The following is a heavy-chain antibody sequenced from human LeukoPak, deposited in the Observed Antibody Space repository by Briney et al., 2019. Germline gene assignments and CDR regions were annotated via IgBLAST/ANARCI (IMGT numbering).Heavy chain of an antibody. CDR2: ISGSGGSA. V-gene: IGHV3-23*01. J-gene: IGHJ4*02. Sequence: XXQAPXXXVEWVSSISGSGGSAYYADSVKGRFAISRDDAKNRLYVQMDSLRAEDTAIYYCAKLRAANIAAAXXWGXXT. CDR3: AKLRAANIAAAXX. D-gene: IGHD6-13*01.